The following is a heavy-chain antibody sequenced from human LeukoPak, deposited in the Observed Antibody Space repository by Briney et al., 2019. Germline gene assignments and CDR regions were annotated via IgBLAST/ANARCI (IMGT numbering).Heavy chain of an antibody. Sequence: PGGSLRLSCAASGFTFDDYAMHWVRQAPGKGLEWVSGISWNSGSIGYADPVKGRFTISRDNAKNSLYLQMNSLRAEDMAFYYCAKRSSGWYLAASDYWGQGTLATVSS. CDR2: ISWNSGSI. CDR3: AKRSSGWYLAASDY. D-gene: IGHD6-19*01. CDR1: GFTFDDYA. V-gene: IGHV3-9*03. J-gene: IGHJ4*02.